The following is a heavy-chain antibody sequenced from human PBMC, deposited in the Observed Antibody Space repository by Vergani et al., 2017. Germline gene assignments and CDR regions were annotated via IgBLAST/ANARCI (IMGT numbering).Heavy chain of an antibody. Sequence: QVQLVESGGGVVQPGGSLRLSCAASGFTFSSYGMHWVRQAPGKGLEWVAFIRYDGSNDYYADSVKGRFTISRDNSKNTLYLQMNSLRAEDTAVYYWAKEGAEVPSYGMDVWGQGTTVTVSS. CDR1: GFTFSSYG. CDR2: IRYDGSND. J-gene: IGHJ6*02. CDR3: AKEGAEVPSYGMDV. V-gene: IGHV3-30*02. D-gene: IGHD1-1*01.